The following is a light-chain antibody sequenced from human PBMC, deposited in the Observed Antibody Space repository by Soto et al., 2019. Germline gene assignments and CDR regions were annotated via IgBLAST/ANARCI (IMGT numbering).Light chain of an antibody. CDR2: GAS. CDR1: QSVSSSY. CDR3: QQYGSSLRT. Sequence: EIVLRQCPGTMSLSRGGRATVSSGASQSVSSSYLAWYQQKPGQAPRLLIYGASSRATGIPDRFTGSGSGTDFPLTISSLDPEDSAVYYCQQYGSSLRTFGQGTKVDIK. V-gene: IGKV3-20*01. J-gene: IGKJ1*01.